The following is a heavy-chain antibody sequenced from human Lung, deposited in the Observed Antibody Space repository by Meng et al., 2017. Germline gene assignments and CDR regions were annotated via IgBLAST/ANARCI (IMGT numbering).Heavy chain of an antibody. Sequence: HVQLLQSGAKVKHPWASLKVPCKASDYSFTGYGVCWVRQAPGQGLEWMAWLGAHPGDTSFAPKFLGRVTVTADTATATAYMELRSLRSDDTAVYYCARGTPGRSYCDYWGLGTLVTVSS. V-gene: IGHV1-18*01. D-gene: IGHD3-10*01. J-gene: IGHJ4*02. CDR3: ARGTPGRSYCDY. CDR2: LGAHPGDT. CDR1: DYSFTGYG.